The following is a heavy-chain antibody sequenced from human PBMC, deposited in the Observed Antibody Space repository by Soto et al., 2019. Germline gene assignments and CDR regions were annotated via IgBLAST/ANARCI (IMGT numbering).Heavy chain of an antibody. CDR3: ASRITIFGMLGPYGMDV. J-gene: IGHJ6*02. Sequence: EVQLVQSGAEVKKPGESLRISCKGSGYSFTSRWISWVRQMPGKGLEWMGSIDASDSYINYSPSFQGHVTISADKSISTVYLQWSSLKASDTAMYYCASRITIFGMLGPYGMDVWGQGTTVTVSS. V-gene: IGHV5-10-1*03. CDR2: IDASDSYI. D-gene: IGHD3-3*01. CDR1: GYSFTSRW.